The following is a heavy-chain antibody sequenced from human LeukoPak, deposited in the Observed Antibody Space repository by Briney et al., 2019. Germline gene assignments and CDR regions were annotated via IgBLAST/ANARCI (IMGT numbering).Heavy chain of an antibody. CDR3: ARGVAAHLDY. V-gene: IGHV3-64*04. D-gene: IGHD6-6*01. CDR2: ISSNGGST. Sequence: GGSLRLSCSASGFTFSSYAMHWVRQAPGKGLEYVSAISSNGGSTYYADSVKGRFTISRDNSKNTLYLQMNSLRAEDTAVYYCARGVAAHLDYWGQGTLVTVSS. CDR1: GFTFSSYA. J-gene: IGHJ4*02.